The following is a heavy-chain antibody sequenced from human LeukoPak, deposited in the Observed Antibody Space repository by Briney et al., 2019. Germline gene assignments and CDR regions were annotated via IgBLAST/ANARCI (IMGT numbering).Heavy chain of an antibody. Sequence: PGGSLRLSCAASGFTFSSDAMSWGRQAPGEGREWVSSISDNAYTTYYADSVRGRFTISRDNSKNTLYLQMIGLRPEDTAVYSCAKYFYDSSGYYDAAPLDSWGQGTLVTVFS. CDR1: GFTFSSDA. CDR3: AKYFYDSSGYYDAAPLDS. J-gene: IGHJ4*02. CDR2: ISDNAYTT. D-gene: IGHD3-22*01. V-gene: IGHV3-23*01.